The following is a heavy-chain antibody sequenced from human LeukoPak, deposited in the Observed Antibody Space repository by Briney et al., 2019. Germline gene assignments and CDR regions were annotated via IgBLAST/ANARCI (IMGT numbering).Heavy chain of an antibody. V-gene: IGHV3-7*01. CDR2: IKQDGSEK. Sequence: GGSLRLSCAASGFTSSSYWMSWVRQAPGKGLEWVANIKQDGSEKYYVDSVKGRCTISRDNAKNSLYLQMNSLRAEDTAVYYCARDRGSSGWYEFDYWGQGTLVTVSS. CDR3: ARDRGSSGWYEFDY. J-gene: IGHJ4*02. D-gene: IGHD6-19*01. CDR1: GFTSSSYW.